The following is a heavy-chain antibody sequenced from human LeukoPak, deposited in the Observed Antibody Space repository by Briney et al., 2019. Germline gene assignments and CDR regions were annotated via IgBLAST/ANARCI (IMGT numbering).Heavy chain of an antibody. CDR1: GGSISSYY. CDR2: IYYSGST. CDR3: AVVAATGWFDY. D-gene: IGHD2-15*01. Sequence: SETLSLTCTISGGSISSYYWSWIRQPPGKGLEWIGYIYYSGSTNYNPSLKSRVTISVDTSKNQFSLKLSSVTAADTAVYYCAVVAATGWFDYWGQGTLVTVSS. J-gene: IGHJ4*02. V-gene: IGHV4-59*01.